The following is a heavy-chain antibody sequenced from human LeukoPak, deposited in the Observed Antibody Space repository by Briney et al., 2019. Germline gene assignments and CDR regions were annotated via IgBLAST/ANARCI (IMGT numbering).Heavy chain of an antibody. D-gene: IGHD5-18*01. CDR1: GYTFTSFY. CDR2: INPRGGST. J-gene: IGHJ4*02. CDR3: ARDLSRDTATDY. Sequence: ASVKVSCKASGYTFTSFYMHWVRQAPGQGLEWMGIINPRGGSTTSAQKFQGRVTLTRDTSTSTVYMELSSLRSEDTAVYYCARDLSRDTATDYWGQGTLVTVSS. V-gene: IGHV1-46*01.